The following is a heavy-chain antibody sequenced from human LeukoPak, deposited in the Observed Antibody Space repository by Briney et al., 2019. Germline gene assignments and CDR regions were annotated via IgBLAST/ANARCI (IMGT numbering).Heavy chain of an antibody. D-gene: IGHD2-15*01. Sequence: PSETLSLTCTVSGGSISSYYMSWLRQPPGKGLEWIGYIYYSGSTNYNPSLKRRVTISVDTSKNQFSLKLSSVTAADTAVYYCARTLGSGGSRVDYWGQGTLVTVSS. V-gene: IGHV4-59*01. J-gene: IGHJ4*02. CDR2: IYYSGST. CDR3: ARTLGSGGSRVDY. CDR1: GGSISSYY.